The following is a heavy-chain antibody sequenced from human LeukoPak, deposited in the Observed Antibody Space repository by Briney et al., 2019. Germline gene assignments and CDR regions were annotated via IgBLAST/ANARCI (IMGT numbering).Heavy chain of an antibody. Sequence: ASVKVSCKASGYTFTGFYMHWVRQAPGQGLEWMGWFNPNSGGTKYAQKFQGRVIMTRDTSISTAYIELTSLRFDDTAVYYCARGSNLAVAGGYYSYGMDFWGQGTTVTVSS. V-gene: IGHV1-2*02. CDR3: ARGSNLAVAGGYYSYGMDF. CDR1: GYTFTGFY. D-gene: IGHD6-19*01. CDR2: FNPNSGGT. J-gene: IGHJ6*02.